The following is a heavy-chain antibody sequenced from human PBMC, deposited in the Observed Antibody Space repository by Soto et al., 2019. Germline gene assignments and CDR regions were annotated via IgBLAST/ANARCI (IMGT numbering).Heavy chain of an antibody. Sequence: PSETLSLTCTGPGGSISSSSYYWGWIRQPPGKGLEWIGSIYYSGSTYYNPSLKSRVTISVDTSKNQFSLKLSSVTAADTAVYYCARHSLLTIVVVPAAMNYWGQGTLVTVSS. CDR3: ARHSLLTIVVVPAAMNY. D-gene: IGHD2-2*01. CDR1: GGSISSSSYY. CDR2: IYYSGST. V-gene: IGHV4-39*01. J-gene: IGHJ4*02.